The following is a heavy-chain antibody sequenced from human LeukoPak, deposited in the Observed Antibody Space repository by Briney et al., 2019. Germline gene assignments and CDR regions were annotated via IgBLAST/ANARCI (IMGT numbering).Heavy chain of an antibody. CDR3: CRDHIERFLEWSPV. V-gene: IGHV3-72*01. Sequence: GGSLRLSCAASGVILSDHFMDWVRQAPGKGLEWVGRTKNKAARYTTEYAASVKGRFTDDSKSIAYLQMNSLKIEDTAVYYCCRDHIERFLEWSPVWGQGTLVTVSS. CDR2: TKNKAARYTT. D-gene: IGHD3-3*01. J-gene: IGHJ4*02. CDR1: GVILSDHF.